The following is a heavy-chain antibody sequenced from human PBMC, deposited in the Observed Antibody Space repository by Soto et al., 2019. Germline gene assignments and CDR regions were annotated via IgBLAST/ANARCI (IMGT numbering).Heavy chain of an antibody. Sequence: EVQLVESGGGLVQPGGSLRLSCAASGFTFSNYWMTWVRQAPGHGLEWVANIKQDGIGVYYVASVKGRFTISIDNAKDLVYLQMTSLRGEDTAVYYCARAQGKDGGYFFDYWGQGTLVTVSS. V-gene: IGHV3-7*03. D-gene: IGHD3-16*01. CDR1: GFTFSNYW. CDR3: ARAQGKDGGYFFDY. J-gene: IGHJ4*02. CDR2: IKQDGIGV.